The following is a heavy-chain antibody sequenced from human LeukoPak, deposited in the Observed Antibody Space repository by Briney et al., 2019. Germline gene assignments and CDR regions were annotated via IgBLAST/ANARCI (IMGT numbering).Heavy chain of an antibody. CDR1: GGSISSYY. J-gene: IGHJ4*02. V-gene: IGHV4-59*01. Sequence: SQTLPLTCTVSGGSISSYYWSWIRQPPGKGLERIGYIYYSGSTNYNPSLKSRVTISVDTSKNQFSLKLSSVTAADTAVYYCARVSLAAAGRPFDYWGQGTLVTVSS. CDR3: ARVSLAAAGRPFDY. D-gene: IGHD6-13*01. CDR2: IYYSGST.